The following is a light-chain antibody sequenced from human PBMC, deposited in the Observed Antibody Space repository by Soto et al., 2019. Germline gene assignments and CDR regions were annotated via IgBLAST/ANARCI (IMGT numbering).Light chain of an antibody. J-gene: IGLJ2*01. V-gene: IGLV2-8*01. CDR2: EVS. CDR1: SSDVGGYNY. CDR3: SSYAGSNNSHVV. Sequence: QSALTQPPSASGSPGQSVTISCTGTSSDVGGYNYVSWYQQHPGKAPKLMIYEVSKRPSGVPDRFSGSKSGNTASLTVSGLQAEDEADYYCSSYAGSNNSHVVFSGGTKLTVL.